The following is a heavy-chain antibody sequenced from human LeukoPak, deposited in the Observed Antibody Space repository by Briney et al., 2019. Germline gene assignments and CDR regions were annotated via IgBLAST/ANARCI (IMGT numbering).Heavy chain of an antibody. D-gene: IGHD1-26*01. CDR2: ISSSSSYK. Sequence: GGSLRLSCAASGFTFSSYSMNWVRQAPGKGLEWVSSISSSSSYKYYADSVKGRFTISRDNAKNSLYLQMNSLRAEDTAVYYCAKDQWSFSYFDYWGQGTLVTVSS. CDR1: GFTFSSYS. V-gene: IGHV3-21*04. J-gene: IGHJ4*02. CDR3: AKDQWSFSYFDY.